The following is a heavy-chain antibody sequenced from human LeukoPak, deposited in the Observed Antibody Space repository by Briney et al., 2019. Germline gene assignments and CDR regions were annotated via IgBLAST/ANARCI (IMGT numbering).Heavy chain of an antibody. CDR3: ARDQRESQYYDFWSGYFPNEGPYYYMDV. J-gene: IGHJ6*03. CDR2: ISSSSSYI. D-gene: IGHD3-3*01. CDR1: GFTFSSYS. V-gene: IGHV3-21*01. Sequence: PGGSLRLSCAASGFTFSSYSMNWVRQAPGKGLEWVSSISSSSSYIYYADSVKGRFTISRDNAKNSLYLQMNSLRAEDTAVYYCARDQRESQYYDFWSGYFPNEGPYYYMDVWGKGTTVTVSS.